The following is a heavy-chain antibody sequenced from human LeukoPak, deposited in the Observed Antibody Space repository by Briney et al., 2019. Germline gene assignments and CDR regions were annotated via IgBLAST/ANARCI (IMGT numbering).Heavy chain of an antibody. CDR1: GFTFSSAW. J-gene: IGHJ4*02. CDR2: ISGSGGST. V-gene: IGHV3-23*01. D-gene: IGHD5-18*01. CDR3: AKEVSGAVDTAMVDY. Sequence: PGGSLRLSCAASGFTFSSAWMNWVRQAPGKGLEWVSAISGSGGSTYYADSVKGRFTISRDNSKNTLYLQMNSLRAEDTAVYYCAKEVSGAVDTAMVDYWGQGTLVTVSS.